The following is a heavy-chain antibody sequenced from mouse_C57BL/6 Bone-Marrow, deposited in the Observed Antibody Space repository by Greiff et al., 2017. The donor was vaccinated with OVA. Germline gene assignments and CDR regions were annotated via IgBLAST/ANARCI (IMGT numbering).Heavy chain of an antibody. J-gene: IGHJ4*01. CDR1: GFTFSNYW. CDR2: IRLKSDNYAT. V-gene: IGHV6-3*01. D-gene: IGHD3-2*02. Sequence: EVKLQESGGGLVQPGGSMKLSCVASGFTFSNYWMNWVRQSPEKGLEWVAQIRLKSDNYATHYAESVKGRFTISRDDSKSSVYLQMNNLRAEDTGIYYCTEDSSGYAMDYWGQGTSVTVSS. CDR3: TEDSSGYAMDY.